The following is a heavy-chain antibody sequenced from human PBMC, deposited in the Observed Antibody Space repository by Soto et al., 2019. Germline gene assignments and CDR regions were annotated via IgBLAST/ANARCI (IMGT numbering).Heavy chain of an antibody. CDR1: GYTFTSYS. J-gene: IGHJ4*02. D-gene: IGHD3-10*01. CDR2: INAGNGNT. CDR3: ARGRVTMVRGVINRYDY. V-gene: IGHV1-3*01. Sequence: ASVKVSCKASGYTFTSYSMHWVRHAPGQRLEWMGWINAGNGNTKYSQKFQGRVTITRDTSASTAYMELSSLRSEDTAVYYCARGRVTMVRGVINRYDYWGQGTLVTVSS.